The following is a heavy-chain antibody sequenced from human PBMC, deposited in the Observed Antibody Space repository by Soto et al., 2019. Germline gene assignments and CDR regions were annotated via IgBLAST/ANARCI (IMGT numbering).Heavy chain of an antibody. Sequence: QVQLVQSGAEVKKPGSSVKVSCKASGGTFSSYANSWVRQAPGQGLEWMGGIIPIFGTANYAQKFQGRVTITADESTSTAYMELSSLRSKDTAVYYCARDGKTDYYDSSGFNTYYYYGMDVWGQGTTVTVSS. V-gene: IGHV1-69*01. CDR2: IIPIFGTA. J-gene: IGHJ6*02. D-gene: IGHD3-22*01. CDR3: ARDGKTDYYDSSGFNTYYYYGMDV. CDR1: GGTFSSYA.